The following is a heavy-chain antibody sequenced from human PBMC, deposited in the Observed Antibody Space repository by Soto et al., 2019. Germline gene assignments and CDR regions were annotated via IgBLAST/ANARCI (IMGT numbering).Heavy chain of an antibody. V-gene: IGHV3-33*01. D-gene: IGHD2-15*01. J-gene: IGHJ4*02. CDR1: GFTFSSYG. Sequence: GGSLRLSCAASGFTFSSYGMHGFRQAPGKGLEWVAVIWYDGSNKYYADSVKGRFTISRDNSKNTLYLQMNSLRAEDTAVYYCARGGYYYFDYWGQGTLVTVSS. CDR3: ARGGYYYFDY. CDR2: IWYDGSNK.